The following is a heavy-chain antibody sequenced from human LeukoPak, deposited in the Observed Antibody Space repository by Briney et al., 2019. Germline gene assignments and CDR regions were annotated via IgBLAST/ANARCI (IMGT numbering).Heavy chain of an antibody. Sequence: GGSLRLSFAASGFTFSSYSMNWVRQAPGKGLEWVSYISSSSSTIYYADSVKGRFTISRDNAKNSLYLQMNSLRAEDTAVYYCAKLPYDFWSGYDYYYYMDVWGKGTTVTVSS. V-gene: IGHV3-48*01. CDR1: GFTFSSYS. D-gene: IGHD3-3*01. J-gene: IGHJ6*03. CDR2: ISSSSSTI. CDR3: AKLPYDFWSGYDYYYYMDV.